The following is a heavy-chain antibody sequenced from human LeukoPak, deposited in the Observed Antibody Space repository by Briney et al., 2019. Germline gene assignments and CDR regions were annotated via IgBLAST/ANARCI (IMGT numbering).Heavy chain of an antibody. D-gene: IGHD2-2*01. V-gene: IGHV4-31*03. Sequence: SETLSLTCSVSGVSVSDGRYYWTWIRQHPGKGLEWIGYKYYSGSAKYNPSLKSRLTISIDTSKNQFSLQLSSVTAADTATYYXXXXXXSXLSCXXXFNMWGQGTRVTVSS. CDR3: XXXXXSXLSCXXXFNM. J-gene: IGHJ3*02. CDR2: KYYSGSA. CDR1: GVSVSDGRYY.